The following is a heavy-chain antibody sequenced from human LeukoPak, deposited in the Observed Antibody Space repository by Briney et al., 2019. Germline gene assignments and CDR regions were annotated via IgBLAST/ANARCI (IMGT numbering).Heavy chain of an antibody. Sequence: GGSLRLSCAASGFTFSGYAMSWVRQAPGKGLEWVSAISGSGGSTYYADSVKGRFTISRDNSKNTLYLQMNSLRAEDTAVYYCAKDLQLTSSYNWFDPWGQGTLATVSS. CDR1: GFTFSGYA. V-gene: IGHV3-23*01. CDR2: ISGSGGST. D-gene: IGHD5-18*01. CDR3: AKDLQLTSSYNWFDP. J-gene: IGHJ5*02.